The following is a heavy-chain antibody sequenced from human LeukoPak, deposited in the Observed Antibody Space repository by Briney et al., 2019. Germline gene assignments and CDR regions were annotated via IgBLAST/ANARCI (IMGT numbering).Heavy chain of an antibody. CDR2: MNPNSGNT. V-gene: IGHV1-8*01. Sequence: ASVKVSCKASGYTFTSYDINWVRQATGQGLEWMGWMNPNSGNTGYAQKFQGRVTMTRNTSISTAYMELSSLRSEDTAVYYCARAGRMTTVTPLGYWGQGTLVTVSS. J-gene: IGHJ4*02. CDR3: ARAGRMTTVTPLGY. CDR1: GYTFTSYD. D-gene: IGHD4-17*01.